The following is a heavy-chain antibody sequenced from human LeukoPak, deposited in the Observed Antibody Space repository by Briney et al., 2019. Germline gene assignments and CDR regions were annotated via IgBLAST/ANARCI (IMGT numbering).Heavy chain of an antibody. CDR2: IYSGGST. V-gene: IGHV3-53*01. D-gene: IGHD3-22*01. J-gene: IGHJ4*02. Sequence: GGSLRLSRAPSGFTLSSNFMSWVRQAPGKGVERVSVIYSGGSTYYADSVKGRFTISRNNSKKTLYLQMNTLRAEDTAVYYCARTHDSSGSRLDYWGQGTLVTVSS. CDR1: GFTLSSNF. CDR3: ARTHDSSGSRLDY.